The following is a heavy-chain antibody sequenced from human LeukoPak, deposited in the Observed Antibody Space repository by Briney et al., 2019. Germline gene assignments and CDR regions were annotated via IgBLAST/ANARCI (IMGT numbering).Heavy chain of an antibody. CDR3: ARDVGDIAAAGTDLLYFDY. D-gene: IGHD6-13*01. V-gene: IGHV1-2*02. Sequence: ASVKVSCKASGYTFTGYYMHWVRQAPGQGLEWMGWINPNSGGTNYAQEFQGRVTMTRDTSISTAYMELSRLRSDDTAVYYCARDVGDIAAAGTDLLYFDYWGQGTLVTVSS. J-gene: IGHJ4*02. CDR2: INPNSGGT. CDR1: GYTFTGYY.